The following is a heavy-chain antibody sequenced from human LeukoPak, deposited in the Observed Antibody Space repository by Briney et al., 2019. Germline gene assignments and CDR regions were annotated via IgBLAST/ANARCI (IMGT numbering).Heavy chain of an antibody. CDR3: ARDLAYSSGWYDVDY. CDR1: GFTFSSYW. CDR2: INSDGSST. V-gene: IGHV3-74*01. Sequence: GGSLRLSCAASGFTFSSYWMHWVRQAPGKGLVWVSHINSDGSSTIYADSVKGRFTISRDNAKNTLYLQMNSLRAEDTAVYYCARDLAYSSGWYDVDYWGQGTLITVSS. D-gene: IGHD6-19*01. J-gene: IGHJ4*02.